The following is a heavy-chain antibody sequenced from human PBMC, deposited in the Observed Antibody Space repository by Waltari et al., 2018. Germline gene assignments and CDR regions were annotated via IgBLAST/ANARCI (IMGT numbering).Heavy chain of an antibody. CDR2: IDYSGST. V-gene: IGHV4-61*01. CDR1: GGSVSTGSYY. J-gene: IGHJ4*02. CDR3: ARFWSGYDYYFDY. Sequence: QVQLQESGPGLVTPSETLYLTCPVSGGSVSTGSYYWSWLGQPPGKGLEWIGYIDYSGSTNYNPSLKSRVTISVDTSKNQFSLKLGSVTAADTAVYYCARFWSGYDYYFDYWGQGTLVTVSS. D-gene: IGHD3-3*01.